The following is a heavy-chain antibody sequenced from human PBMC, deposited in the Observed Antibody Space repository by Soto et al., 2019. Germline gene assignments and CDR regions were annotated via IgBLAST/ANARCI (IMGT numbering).Heavy chain of an antibody. J-gene: IGHJ5*02. CDR3: ARVADSILTGYDRRARHWFDP. CDR1: GGSFSGYY. CDR2: INHSGST. D-gene: IGHD3-9*01. V-gene: IGHV4-34*01. Sequence: QVQLQQWGAGLLKPSETLSLTCAVYGGSFSGYYWCWIRQPPGKGLEWIGEINHSGSTNYNPSLNSRVIISVDTPKNQFSLKRSSVTAAVSGVYYCARVADSILTGYDRRARHWFDPWGEGNLGTVSS.